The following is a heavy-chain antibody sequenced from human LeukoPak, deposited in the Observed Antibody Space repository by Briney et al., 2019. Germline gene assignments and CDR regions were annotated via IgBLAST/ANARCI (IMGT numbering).Heavy chain of an antibody. CDR1: GSYN. CDR2: INPSGGST. CDR3: ASDLLGSGWGPYFDN. D-gene: IGHD6-19*01. V-gene: IGHV1-46*01. Sequence: GASVKVSCKASGSYNMHWVRQAPGQGLEWMGMINPSGGSTSYAQNFQGTVTMTRDTSTTTVYMELSSLRSEDTAVYFCASDLLGSGWGPYFDNWGQGTQVTASS. J-gene: IGHJ4*02.